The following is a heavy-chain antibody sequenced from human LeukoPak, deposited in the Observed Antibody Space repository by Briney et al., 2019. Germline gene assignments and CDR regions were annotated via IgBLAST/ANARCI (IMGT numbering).Heavy chain of an antibody. CDR2: ISYDGSNK. D-gene: IGHD6-19*01. J-gene: IGHJ6*02. Sequence: PGGSLRLSCAASGFTFSSYGMHWVRQAPGKGLEWVAVISYDGSNKYYADSVKGRFTISRDNSKNTLYLQMNSLRAEDTAVYYCAKGNVWAYSSGWYGVASGVWGQGTTVTVSS. V-gene: IGHV3-30*18. CDR1: GFTFSSYG. CDR3: AKGNVWAYSSGWYGVASGV.